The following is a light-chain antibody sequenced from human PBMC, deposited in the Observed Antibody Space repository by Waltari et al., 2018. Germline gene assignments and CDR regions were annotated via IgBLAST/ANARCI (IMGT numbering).Light chain of an antibody. CDR1: QGVDNW. J-gene: IGKJ1*01. Sequence: DIQMTQSPCSVSASIGDRVTITCRASQGVDNWLAWYQQKPGKAPKLLIYAISNLHSGVPTRFSGSGSGTDFTLTISGLQPEDFATYFCQQAIYFPWTFGQGTKVEIK. CDR2: AIS. CDR3: QQAIYFPWT. V-gene: IGKV1-12*01.